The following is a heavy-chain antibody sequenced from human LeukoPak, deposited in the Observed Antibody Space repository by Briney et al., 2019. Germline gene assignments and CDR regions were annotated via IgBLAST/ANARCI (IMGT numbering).Heavy chain of an antibody. V-gene: IGHV4-61*09. D-gene: IGHD5-18*01. CDR2: IYTRGTT. J-gene: IGHJ6*03. Sequence: SETLSLTCTVSGDSIRSGIYYWSWIRQPAGKGLEWIGHIYTRGTTNYNPSVKSRVTVSLDTSKNQISLKLSSVTAADTAIYYCARVYTVMGATTVDHYHYYMDVWGKGTTVTVSS. CDR1: GDSIRSGIYY. CDR3: ARVYTVMGATTVDHYHYYMDV.